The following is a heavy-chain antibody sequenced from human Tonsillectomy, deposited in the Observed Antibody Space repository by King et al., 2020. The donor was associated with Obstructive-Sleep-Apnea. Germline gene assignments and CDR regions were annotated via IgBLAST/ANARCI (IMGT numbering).Heavy chain of an antibody. CDR1: GFTFSSYA. CDR2: ISYDGSNK. J-gene: IGHJ3*02. CDR3: ARAEAVAGPTTFGDAFDI. V-gene: IGHV3-30*04. Sequence: VQLVESGGGVVQPGRSLRLSCAASGFTFSSYAMHWVRQAPGKGLEWVAVISYDGSNKYYADSVKVRFTISRDNSKNTLYLQMNSLRAEDTAVYYCARAEAVAGPTTFGDAFDIWGQGTMVTVSS. D-gene: IGHD6-19*01.